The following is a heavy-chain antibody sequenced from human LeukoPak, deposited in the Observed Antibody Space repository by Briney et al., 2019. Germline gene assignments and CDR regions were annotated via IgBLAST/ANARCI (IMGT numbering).Heavy chain of an antibody. J-gene: IGHJ1*01. D-gene: IGHD3-22*01. CDR1: GGSISSGGYY. Sequence: SETLSLTCTVSGGSISSGGYYWSWIRQPPGKGLEWIGYIYYSGSTYYNPSLKSRVTISVDTSKNQFSLKLSSVTAADTAVYYCARDRDSDSSGYSRHWGQGTLVTVSS. CDR3: ARDRDSDSSGYSRH. CDR2: IYYSGST. V-gene: IGHV4-30-4*01.